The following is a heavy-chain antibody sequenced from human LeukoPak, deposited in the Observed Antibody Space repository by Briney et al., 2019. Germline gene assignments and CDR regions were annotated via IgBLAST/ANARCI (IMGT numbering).Heavy chain of an antibody. CDR2: ISSSSSYI. CDR1: GFTFSSYS. CDR3: ARDLPSGIVGAPEGWFDP. V-gene: IGHV3-21*01. Sequence: PGGSLRLSCAASGFTFSSYSMNWVRQAPGKGLEWVSSISSSSSYIYYADSVKGGFTISRDNAKNSLYLQMNSLRAEDTAVYYCARDLPSGIVGAPEGWFDPWGQGTLVTVSS. D-gene: IGHD1-26*01. J-gene: IGHJ5*02.